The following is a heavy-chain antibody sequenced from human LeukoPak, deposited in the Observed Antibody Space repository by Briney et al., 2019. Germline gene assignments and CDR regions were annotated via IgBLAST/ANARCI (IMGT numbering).Heavy chain of an antibody. CDR1: GGSISSSSYY. CDR2: IYYSGST. Sequence: PSETLSLTCTVSGGSISSSSYYWGWIRQPPGKGLEWIGSIYYSGSTYYNPSFKSRVTISVDTSKNQFSLKLSSVTAADTAVYYCARQAVRFGGGYFDYWGQGTLVTVSS. D-gene: IGHD3-10*01. CDR3: ARQAVRFGGGYFDY. J-gene: IGHJ4*02. V-gene: IGHV4-39*01.